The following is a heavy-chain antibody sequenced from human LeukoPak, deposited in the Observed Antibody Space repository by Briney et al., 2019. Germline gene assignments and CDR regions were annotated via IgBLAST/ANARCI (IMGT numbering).Heavy chain of an antibody. Sequence: GGSLRLSCAVSGFTFSDHYMTWIRQAPGKGLEYISYLSNTGSDVSYADSVKGRFSISRDNAKNSLYLQMNSLRAEDAAVYYCARYCGGDCYGMDVWGQGTTVTVSS. V-gene: IGHV3-11*04. CDR2: LSNTGSDV. D-gene: IGHD2-21*01. J-gene: IGHJ6*02. CDR3: ARYCGGDCYGMDV. CDR1: GFTFSDHY.